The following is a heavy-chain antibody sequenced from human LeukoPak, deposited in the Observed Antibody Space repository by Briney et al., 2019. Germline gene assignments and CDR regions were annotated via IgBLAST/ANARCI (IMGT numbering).Heavy chain of an antibody. V-gene: IGHV3-74*01. CDR2: IIFDGSST. CDR1: GFTFNNYW. J-gene: IGHJ3*02. D-gene: IGHD3-22*01. CDR3: ARGVSYYDLYEHAFDI. Sequence: PGGSLRLSCVASGFTFNNYWLHWVRQAPGKGLVWVSGIIFDGSSTRYADSMKGRFTISRDNAKNSLYLQMNSLRAEDTAVYYCARGVSYYDLYEHAFDIWGQGTMVTVSS.